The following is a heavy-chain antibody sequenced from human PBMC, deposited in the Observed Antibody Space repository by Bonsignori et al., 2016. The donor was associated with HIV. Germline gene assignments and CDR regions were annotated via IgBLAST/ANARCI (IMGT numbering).Heavy chain of an antibody. CDR1: GFTFSSYG. CDR3: AKDRVVRGITVYEY. J-gene: IGHJ4*02. V-gene: IGHV3-30*02. CDR2: IRHDGSNK. Sequence: GGSLRLSCAASGFTFSSYGMYWVRQAPGKGLEWVTFIRHDGSNKYYGDSVKGRFTISRDNSKNTLYLQMNSLRAEDTAVYYCAKDRVVRGITVYEYWGQGALVTVSS. D-gene: IGHD1-14*01.